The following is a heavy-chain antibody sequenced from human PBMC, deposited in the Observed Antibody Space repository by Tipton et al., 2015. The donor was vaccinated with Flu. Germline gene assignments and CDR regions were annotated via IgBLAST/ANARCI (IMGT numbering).Heavy chain of an antibody. J-gene: IGHJ5*02. V-gene: IGHV4-39*07. CDR3: AKDLVVIVPAASWLDP. CDR1: GGSISSSTFY. CDR2: VHYSGST. Sequence: TLSLTCTVSGGSISSSTFYWGWIRQPPGKGLEWIGSVHYSGSTYYNPSLKSRVTISVDTSKNHFSLKLSPVTAADTAVYCCAKDLVVIVPAASWLDPWGQGTLVTVSS. D-gene: IGHD2-2*01.